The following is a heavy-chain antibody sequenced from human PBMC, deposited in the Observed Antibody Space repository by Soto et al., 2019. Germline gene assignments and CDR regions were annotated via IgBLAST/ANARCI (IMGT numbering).Heavy chain of an antibody. V-gene: IGHV4-39*01. Sequence: QLQLQESGPGLVKPSETLSLTCTVSGGSISSSSYYWGWIRQTPGKGLEWIGSIYYSGSTYYNPSLKSRVTISVDTSKNQFSLKLSSVTAADTAVYYCARHGGITGDWGAFDIWGQGTMVTVS. D-gene: IGHD7-27*01. CDR3: ARHGGITGDWGAFDI. CDR2: IYYSGST. J-gene: IGHJ3*02. CDR1: GGSISSSSYY.